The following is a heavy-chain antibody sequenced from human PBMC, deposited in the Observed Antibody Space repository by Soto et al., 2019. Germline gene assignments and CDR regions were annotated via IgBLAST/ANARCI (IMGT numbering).Heavy chain of an antibody. CDR1: GFTFSDYY. CDR3: ATYYYDGSGYYYFAY. CDR2: VGRSGTYT. Sequence: QVQLVESGGGLVKPGGSLRLSCAASGFTFSDYYMSWIRQAPGKGLEWVSYVGRSGTYTNYADSVKGRFTISRDNAKNSLYLQMNSLRAEDTAVYYCATYYYDGSGYYYFAYWGQGTLVTVSS. J-gene: IGHJ4*02. D-gene: IGHD3-22*01. V-gene: IGHV3-11*06.